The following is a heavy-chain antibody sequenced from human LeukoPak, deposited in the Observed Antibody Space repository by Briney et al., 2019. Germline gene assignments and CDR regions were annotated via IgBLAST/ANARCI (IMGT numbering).Heavy chain of an antibody. D-gene: IGHD3-3*01. CDR2: THYAVIT. V-gene: IGHV4-59*01. Sequence: SETLSLTCTVSGDSITSYYWSWIRQPPGKGLEWIGFTHYAVITNYNPSLKSRVTMSVDTSKNQISLKLTSVTAADTAVYYCARGLYYDFLFDPWGQGTLVTVPS. CDR3: ARGLYYDFLFDP. J-gene: IGHJ5*02. CDR1: GDSITSYY.